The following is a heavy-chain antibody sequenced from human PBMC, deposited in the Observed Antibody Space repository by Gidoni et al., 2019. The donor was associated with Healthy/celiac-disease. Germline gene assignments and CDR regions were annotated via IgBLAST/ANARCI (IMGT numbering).Heavy chain of an antibody. D-gene: IGHD2-2*01. V-gene: IGHV3-23*01. J-gene: IGHJ4*02. CDR1: GFHFSSYA. Sequence: EVQLLESGGGLVQPGGSLRLSCAASGFHFSSYAMSLVRQSPGKGLEGVSGISGSGGSTYYADSVKCRFTISRDNSKNTLYLQMNSLRAEDTAVYYCAKGLVPAAPLPYYFDYWGQGTLVTVSS. CDR3: AKGLVPAAPLPYYFDY. CDR2: ISGSGGST.